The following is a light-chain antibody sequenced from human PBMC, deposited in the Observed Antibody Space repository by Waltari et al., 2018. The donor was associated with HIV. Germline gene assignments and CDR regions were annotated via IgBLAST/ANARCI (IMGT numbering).Light chain of an antibody. CDR2: EVT. CDR1: SSNIGSNY. Sequence: QSVLTQPPSASGTPGQRVTISCSGSSSNIGSNYVYWYQQHPARAPKLIIYEVTKWPSGVSHRFSGSKSGNTASLTISGLQADDEADYYCCAFAGANTWVFGGGTKLIVL. J-gene: IGLJ3*02. CDR3: CAFAGANTWV. V-gene: IGLV1-47*01.